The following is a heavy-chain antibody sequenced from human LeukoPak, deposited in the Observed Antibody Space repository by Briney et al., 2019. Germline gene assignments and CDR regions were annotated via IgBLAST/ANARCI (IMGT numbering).Heavy chain of an antibody. CDR3: GAFGGVFDY. CDR2: IYYSGST. V-gene: IGHV4-39*01. D-gene: IGHD3-16*01. CDR1: GGSISSSSYY. J-gene: IGHJ4*02. Sequence: PSETLSLTCTVSGGSISSSSYYWGWIRQPPGKGLEWIGSIYYSGSTYYNPSLKSRVTISVDTSKNQFSLKLSSVTAADTAVYYCGAFGGVFDYWGQGTLVTVSS.